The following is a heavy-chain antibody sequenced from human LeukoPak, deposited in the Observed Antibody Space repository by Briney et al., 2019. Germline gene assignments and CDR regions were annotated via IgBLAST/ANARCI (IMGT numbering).Heavy chain of an antibody. Sequence: PSETLSLTCTVYGVSFSGYYWSWIRQPPGKGLEWIGEINHSGSTNYNPSLKSRVTISVDTSKNQFSLKLSSVTAADTAVYYCARWDYYDSSGYYLAFDYWGQGILVTVSS. V-gene: IGHV4-34*01. CDR2: INHSGST. CDR3: ARWDYYDSSGYYLAFDY. CDR1: GVSFSGYY. J-gene: IGHJ4*02. D-gene: IGHD3-22*01.